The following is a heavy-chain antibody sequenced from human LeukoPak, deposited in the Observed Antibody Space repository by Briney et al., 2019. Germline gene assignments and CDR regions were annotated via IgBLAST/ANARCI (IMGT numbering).Heavy chain of an antibody. D-gene: IGHD3-10*01. CDR1: GFTFSSYG. CDR2: IWYDGSNK. CDR3: AKAMVRGAAVGYYYMDV. J-gene: IGHJ6*03. Sequence: GGSLRLSCAASGFTFSSYGMHWVRQAPGKGLEWVAVIWYDGSNKYYADSVKGRFTISRDNSKNTLCLQMNSLRAEDTAVYYCAKAMVRGAAVGYYYMDVWGKGTTVTVSS. V-gene: IGHV3-33*06.